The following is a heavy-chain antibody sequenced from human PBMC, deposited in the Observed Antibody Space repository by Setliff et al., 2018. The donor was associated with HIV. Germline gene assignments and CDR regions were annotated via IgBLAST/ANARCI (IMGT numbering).Heavy chain of an antibody. V-gene: IGHV1-18*01. J-gene: IGHJ1*01. CDR2: ISTYNGNT. D-gene: IGHD3-22*01. CDR3: ARGPSYYYDTRARSSFFHH. Sequence: ASVKVSCKASGYIFMNNDISWVRQAPGQGLEWMGWISTYNGNTNYAQKLQGRVTMTTDTSTNTASMELRSLRSDDTAVYYCARGPSYYYDTRARSSFFHHWGQGTLGTVSS. CDR1: GYIFMNND.